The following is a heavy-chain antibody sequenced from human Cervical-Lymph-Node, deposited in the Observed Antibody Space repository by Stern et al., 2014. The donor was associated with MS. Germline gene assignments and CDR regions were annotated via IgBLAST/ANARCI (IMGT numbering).Heavy chain of an antibody. D-gene: IGHD4-23*01. CDR1: GGSISSYY. CDR3: ARGGWQQRFDY. CDR2: IYYSGST. Sequence: AQLVESGPGLVKPSETLSLTCTVSGGSISSYYWSWIRQPPGKGLEWIGYIYYSGSTNYNPSLKSRVTISVDTSKNQFSLKLNSVTAADTAVYYCARGGWQQRFDYWGQGTLVTVSS. V-gene: IGHV4-59*01. J-gene: IGHJ4*02.